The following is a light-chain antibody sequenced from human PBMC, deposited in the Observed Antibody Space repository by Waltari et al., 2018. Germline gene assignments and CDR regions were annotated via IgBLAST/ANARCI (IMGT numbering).Light chain of an antibody. CDR1: HGISSY. J-gene: IGKJ2*01. Sequence: DIQLTQSPSFLSASVGDRVTITCRASHGISSYLAWYQQKPGKAPKLLIYTASTLHSGVPSRFSGSGSGTEFTLTISSLQPEDVATYYCQHLNSYPVTFGQGTKLEIK. V-gene: IGKV1-9*01. CDR2: TAS. CDR3: QHLNSYPVT.